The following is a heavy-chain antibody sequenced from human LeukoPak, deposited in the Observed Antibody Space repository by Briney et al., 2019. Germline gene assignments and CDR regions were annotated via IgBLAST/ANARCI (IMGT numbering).Heavy chain of an antibody. D-gene: IGHD4-17*01. CDR3: ARDPNGDYIGAFDM. CDR2: IRGGGGSA. V-gene: IGHV3-23*01. Sequence: GGSLRLSCTASGFTFSAYAMMWVRQAPGKGSEWVSAIRGGGGSAFYADSVKGRFTISRDNSRYTLFLRMNSLRAEDTAVYYCARDPNGDYIGAFDMWGPGTMVTVSS. CDR1: GFTFSAYA. J-gene: IGHJ3*02.